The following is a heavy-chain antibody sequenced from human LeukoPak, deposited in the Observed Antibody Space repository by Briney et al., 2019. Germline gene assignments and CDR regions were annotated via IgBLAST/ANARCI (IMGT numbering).Heavy chain of an antibody. Sequence: SETLSLTCTVPGGSIRSYYWSWIRQPPGKGLEWIGYIYYTGSTNYNPSLKSRVTISVDTSKNQFSLKLSSVTAADTAVYYCASDPWAQPSQDAFDIWGQGTMVTVSS. D-gene: IGHD3-16*01. J-gene: IGHJ3*02. CDR2: IYYTGST. CDR3: ASDPWAQPSQDAFDI. V-gene: IGHV4-59*01. CDR1: GGSIRSYY.